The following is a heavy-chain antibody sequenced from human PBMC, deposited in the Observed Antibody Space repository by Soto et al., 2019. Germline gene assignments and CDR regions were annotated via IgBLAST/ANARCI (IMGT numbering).Heavy chain of an antibody. CDR2: ISYDGVNK. V-gene: IGHV3-30*03. CDR3: ARSVYNWNDGFFDS. J-gene: IGHJ4*02. CDR1: GFTFSTYG. D-gene: IGHD1-1*01. Sequence: QVQLVESGGGVVQPGRSLRLSCAASGFTFSTYGMHWVRQAPGKGLEWVAVISYDGVNKYYADSVKGRFTISRDNSKNTLYRQMHSLRAEDTAVYYCARSVYNWNDGFFDSCGQGTLVTVSS.